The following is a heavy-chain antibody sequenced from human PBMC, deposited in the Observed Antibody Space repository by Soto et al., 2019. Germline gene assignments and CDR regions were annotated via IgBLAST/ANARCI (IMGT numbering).Heavy chain of an antibody. J-gene: IGHJ2*01. D-gene: IGHD2-15*01. CDR2: IYYGAST. CDR1: GASIINNHYY. CDR3: ARASRISVTEFFDI. Sequence: SETMSLTCTASGASIINNHYYWDFIHKPPRKGLGWIGYIYYGASTSYSPSLESRLTIAIDTSRNQFSLERSSVTAADTAVSFCARASRISVTEFFDIWGRGTLFTSSS. V-gene: IGHV4-30-4*08.